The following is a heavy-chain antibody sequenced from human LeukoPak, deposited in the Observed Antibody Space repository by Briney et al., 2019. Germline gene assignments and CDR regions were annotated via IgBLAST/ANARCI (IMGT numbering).Heavy chain of an antibody. V-gene: IGHV4-4*02. CDR2: IYHSGST. Sequence: SETLSLTCAVSGGSISSSNWWSWVRQPPGKGLEWIGEIYHSGSTNYDPSLKSRVTISVDKSKNQFSLKLSSVTAADTAVYYCASVLYYYYGMDVWGQGTTVTVSS. CDR1: GGSISSSNW. D-gene: IGHD2-8*01. CDR3: ASVLYYYYGMDV. J-gene: IGHJ6*02.